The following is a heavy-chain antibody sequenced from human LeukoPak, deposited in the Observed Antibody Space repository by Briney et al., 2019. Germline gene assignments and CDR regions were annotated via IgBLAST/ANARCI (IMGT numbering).Heavy chain of an antibody. CDR3: ARDYCSSTSCLFDY. CDR1: GYTFINYA. J-gene: IGHJ4*02. CDR2: ISAYNANT. V-gene: IGHV1-18*01. D-gene: IGHD2-2*01. Sequence: ASVKVSCKASGYTFINYAISWVRQAPGQGLEWMGWISAYNANTHYAQKFHGRVAMTRDTSISTAFMELTRLRSDDTAVYYCARDYCSSTSCLFDYWGQGTLVTVSS.